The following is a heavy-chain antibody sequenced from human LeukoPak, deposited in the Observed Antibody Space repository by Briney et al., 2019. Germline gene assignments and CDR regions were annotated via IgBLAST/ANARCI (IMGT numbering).Heavy chain of an antibody. CDR3: ARDHEVPYYYDSSGCFDY. J-gene: IGHJ4*02. CDR1: GFTFSSYS. CDR2: ISSSSTTI. D-gene: IGHD3-22*01. Sequence: GGSLRLSCAASGFTFSSYSMNWVRQAPGKGLEWVSYISSSSTTIQYSDSVRGRFSISRDNAKNSLYLQMRSLRAEDTAVYYCARDHEVPYYYDSSGCFDYGGQGTLVTVCS. V-gene: IGHV3-48*04.